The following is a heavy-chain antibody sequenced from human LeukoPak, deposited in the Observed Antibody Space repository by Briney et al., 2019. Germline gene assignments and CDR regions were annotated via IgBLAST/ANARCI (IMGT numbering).Heavy chain of an antibody. J-gene: IGHJ4*02. CDR1: GYSFTSYW. CDR2: IYPGDYHT. V-gene: IGHV5-51*01. CDR3: ARRIGSYFDY. D-gene: IGHD1-26*01. Sequence: GESLKTSSTGSGYSFTSYWICCGRQLPGKGLGWVVIIYPGDYHTRYSPSFQGQVTISADKSISTAYLQWSSLKASDTAMYYCARRIGSYFDYWGQGTLVTVSS.